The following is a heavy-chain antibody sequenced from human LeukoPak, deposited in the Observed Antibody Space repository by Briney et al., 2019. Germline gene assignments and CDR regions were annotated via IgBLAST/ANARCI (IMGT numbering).Heavy chain of an antibody. Sequence: GESLKISCKGSGYSFTSYWIGWVRQMPGKGLEWMGIIYPGDSDTRYSPSFQGQVTISADKSISTAYLQWSSLKASDTAMYYCARWAPPHYDFWSGYYTGSQRTDAFDIWGQGTMVTVSS. CDR2: IYPGDSDT. V-gene: IGHV5-51*01. J-gene: IGHJ3*02. CDR1: GYSFTSYW. CDR3: ARWAPPHYDFWSGYYTGSQRTDAFDI. D-gene: IGHD3-3*01.